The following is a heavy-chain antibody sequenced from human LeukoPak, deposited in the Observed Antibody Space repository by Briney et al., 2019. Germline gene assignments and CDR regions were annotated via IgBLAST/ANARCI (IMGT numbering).Heavy chain of an antibody. CDR3: ARRTIVGAGFDY. Sequence: GGSLRLSCVASGFTFDDYGMSWVRQVPGKGLEWVCGINWNGSSTGCAASVKGRFTISRDSAKHSLYVQMKSLRADDTAFYYCARRTIVGAGFDYWGQGTLVTVSS. CDR2: INWNGSST. J-gene: IGHJ4*02. V-gene: IGHV3-20*04. CDR1: GFTFDDYG. D-gene: IGHD1-26*01.